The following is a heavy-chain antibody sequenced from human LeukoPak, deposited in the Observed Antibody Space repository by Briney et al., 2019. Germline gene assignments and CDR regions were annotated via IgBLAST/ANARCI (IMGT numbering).Heavy chain of an antibody. J-gene: IGHJ6*04. CDR2: ISSSSSYI. Sequence: GGSLRLSCAASGFTFSSYSMNWVRQAPGKGLEWVSSISSSSSYIYYADSVKGRFTISRDNAKNSLYLQMNSLRAEDTAVYDCARVGVRGDYYYGMDVWGKGTTVTVSS. V-gene: IGHV3-21*01. D-gene: IGHD2-8*01. CDR3: ARVGVRGDYYYGMDV. CDR1: GFTFSSYS.